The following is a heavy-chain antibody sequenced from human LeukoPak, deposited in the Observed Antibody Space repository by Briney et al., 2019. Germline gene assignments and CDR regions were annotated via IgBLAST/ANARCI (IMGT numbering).Heavy chain of an antibody. CDR2: INAGNGNT. J-gene: IGHJ4*02. V-gene: IGHV1-3*01. CDR3: ARAPGIYYYDSSGYFPLGY. CDR1: GYSFTNHA. D-gene: IGHD3-22*01. Sequence: ASVKVSCKGSGYSFTNHALQWVRQAPGQRLEWMGWINAGNGNTKYSQKFQGRVTITRDTSASTAYMELSSLRSEDTAVYYCARAPGIYYYDSSGYFPLGYWGQGTLVTVSS.